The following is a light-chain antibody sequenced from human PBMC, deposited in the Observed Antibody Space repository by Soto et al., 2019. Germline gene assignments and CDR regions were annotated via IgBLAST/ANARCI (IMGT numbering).Light chain of an antibody. CDR3: SSYSGSSNWV. J-gene: IGLJ3*02. CDR2: EVS. Sequence: QSALTQPPSASGSPGQSVAISCTGTSSDVGGYNYVSWYQHHPGKAPKLMIYEVSRRPSGVSDRFSGSKSGNTASLTVSGLQAEDEADYYCSSYSGSSNWVCGGGTQLTVL. CDR1: SSDVGGYNY. V-gene: IGLV2-8*01.